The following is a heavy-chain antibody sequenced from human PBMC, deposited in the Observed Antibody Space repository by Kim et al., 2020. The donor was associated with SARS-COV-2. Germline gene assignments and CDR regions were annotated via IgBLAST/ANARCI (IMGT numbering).Heavy chain of an antibody. CDR3: ARLSVTRMSRYSSGWNWFDP. Sequence: SETLSLTCAVYGGSFSGYYWSWIRQPPGKGLEWIGEINHSGSTNYNPSLKSRVTISVDTSKNQFSLKMSSVTAADTAVYYCARLSVTRMSRYSSGWNWFDPWGQGTLVTVSS. CDR2: INHSGST. V-gene: IGHV4-34*01. D-gene: IGHD6-19*01. J-gene: IGHJ5*02. CDR1: GGSFSGYY.